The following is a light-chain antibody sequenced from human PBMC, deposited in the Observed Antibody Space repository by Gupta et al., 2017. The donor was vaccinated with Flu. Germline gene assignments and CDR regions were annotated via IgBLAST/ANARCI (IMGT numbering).Light chain of an antibody. Sequence: QSALIQPASVSGSPGQPITISCTGTSSDLGSYNLVSWYQQHPGKAPKLIIYEANKRPSGVSNRFSGSKSGNTASLTISGLQAEDEADYYCCSYAGSSTSYVSGTGTKVSVL. J-gene: IGLJ1*01. CDR2: EAN. CDR3: CSYAGSSTSYV. CDR1: SSDLGSYNL. V-gene: IGLV2-23*01.